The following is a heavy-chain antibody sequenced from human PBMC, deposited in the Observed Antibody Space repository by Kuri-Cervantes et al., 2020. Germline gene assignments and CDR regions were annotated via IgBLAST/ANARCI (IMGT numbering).Heavy chain of an antibody. J-gene: IGHJ5*02. D-gene: IGHD2-21*01. CDR2: IYYSGST. CDR3: ARLQGRIPQGFDP. CDR1: GGSISSSSYY. V-gene: IGHV4-39*01. Sequence: SETLSLTCTVSGGSISSSSYYWGWIRQPPGKGLEWIGSIYYSGSTYYNPSLKSRVTISVDTSKNQFSLKLSSVTAADTAVYYCARLQGRIPQGFDPWGQGTLVTVSS.